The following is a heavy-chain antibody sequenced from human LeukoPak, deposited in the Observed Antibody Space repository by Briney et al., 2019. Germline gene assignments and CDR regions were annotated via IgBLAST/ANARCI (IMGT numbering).Heavy chain of an antibody. J-gene: IGHJ6*02. V-gene: IGHV3-7*05. Sequence: GGSLRLSCAAFGFIFSSYWMDWVRQAPGKGLEWVANLKEEGNAKYYVDSVKGRLTISRDNAKNVLYRQRNSLRAVGTVVYYCVKDMDVWGQGTTVTVSS. CDR3: VKDMDV. CDR1: GFIFSSYW. CDR2: LKEEGNAK.